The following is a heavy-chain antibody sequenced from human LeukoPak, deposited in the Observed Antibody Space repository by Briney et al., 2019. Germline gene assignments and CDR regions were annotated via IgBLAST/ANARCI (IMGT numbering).Heavy chain of an antibody. D-gene: IGHD6-19*01. V-gene: IGHV3-74*01. CDR2: INTDGTVT. J-gene: IGHJ4*02. CDR1: GFTLSKYW. Sequence: PGGSLRLSCVASGFTLSKYWMLWVRQAPAKGLESVSRINTDGTVTSYADSVRGGVTVSRETASNTLFLQINSVREENTAVCYRSTKQWLAPPPDSWGQGTPVTVSS. CDR3: STKQWLAPPPDS.